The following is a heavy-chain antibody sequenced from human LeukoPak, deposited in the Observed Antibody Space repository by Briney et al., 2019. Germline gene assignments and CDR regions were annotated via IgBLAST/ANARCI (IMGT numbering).Heavy chain of an antibody. V-gene: IGHV1-2*02. CDR1: GYTFTGYF. Sequence: ASVKVSCKASGYTFTGYFMHWVRHAPGQGLEWMGWINPNSGGTNYAQKFQGRVTMTRDTSISTAYMELSSLRSDDTAVYYCGRVGRSWDNTAFDYWGQGTLVTVSS. CDR2: INPNSGGT. CDR3: GRVGRSWDNTAFDY. D-gene: IGHD6-13*01. J-gene: IGHJ4*02.